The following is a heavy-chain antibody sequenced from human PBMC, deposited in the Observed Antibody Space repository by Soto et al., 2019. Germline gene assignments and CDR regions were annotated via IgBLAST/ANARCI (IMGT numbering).Heavy chain of an antibody. V-gene: IGHV1-69*01. J-gene: IGHJ5*02. Sequence: QVQLVQSGAEVKKPGSSVKVSCKASGGTFSSYAISWVRQAPGQGLEWMGGIIPIFGTANYAQKFQGRVTITADESTSTAYMELSRLRSEDTAVYYCASSTSFTIFEVRALNWFDPWGQGTLVTVSS. CDR2: IIPIFGTA. CDR3: ASSTSFTIFEVRALNWFDP. CDR1: GGTFSSYA. D-gene: IGHD3-3*01.